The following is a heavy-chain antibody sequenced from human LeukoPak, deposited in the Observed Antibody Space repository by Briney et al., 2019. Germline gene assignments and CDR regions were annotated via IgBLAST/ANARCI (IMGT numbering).Heavy chain of an antibody. CDR1: GFTFSSYA. CDR2: SASGGSS. Sequence: PGGSLRLSCVASGFTFSSYAMNWVHQAPGKGLEWVSTSASGGSSYYADSVKGRFTISRDNSKNTLYLQMNSLGAEDTAVYYCAKATATHLIDYWGQGTLVTVSS. CDR3: AKATATHLIDY. V-gene: IGHV3-23*01. J-gene: IGHJ4*02. D-gene: IGHD4-17*01.